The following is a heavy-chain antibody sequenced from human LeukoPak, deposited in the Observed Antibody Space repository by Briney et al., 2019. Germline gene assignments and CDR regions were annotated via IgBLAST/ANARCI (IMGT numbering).Heavy chain of an antibody. CDR2: INPSGGST. CDR1: GYTFTSYY. CDR3: ARDIAVAGTPSDYYYGMDV. D-gene: IGHD6-19*01. V-gene: IGHV1-46*01. Sequence: ASVKVSCKASGYTFTSYYMHWVRQAPGQGLEWMGIINPSGGSTSYAQKFQGRVTMTRDTSTSTVYMELSSLRSEDTAVYYCARDIAVAGTPSDYYYGMDVWGQGTTVTVSS. J-gene: IGHJ6*02.